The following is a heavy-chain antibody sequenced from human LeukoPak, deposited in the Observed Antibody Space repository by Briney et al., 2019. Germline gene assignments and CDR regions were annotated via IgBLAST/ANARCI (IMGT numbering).Heavy chain of an antibody. V-gene: IGHV3-7*01. J-gene: IGHJ5*02. CDR1: GFTFSSYD. Sequence: GGSLRLSCAASGFTFSSYDMHWVRQAPGKGLEWVANIKQDGSEKYYVDSVKGRFTISRDNAKNSLYLQMNSLRAEDTAVYYCARDGDYYDSSGYDPWGQGTLVTVSS. D-gene: IGHD3-22*01. CDR3: ARDGDYYDSSGYDP. CDR2: IKQDGSEK.